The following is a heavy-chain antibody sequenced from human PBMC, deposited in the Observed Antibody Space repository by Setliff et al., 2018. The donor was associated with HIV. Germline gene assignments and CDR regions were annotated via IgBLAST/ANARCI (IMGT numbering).Heavy chain of an antibody. Sequence: AASVKVSCKASGDTFNSHAISWVRQAPGQGLEWMGGIIPIFGTPNYAQKFEGRLTITADESTSTVYMELSSLRSEDTAVYYCARDSRDIVVVIAPEPEPYYYYGLDVWGQGTTVTVSS. V-gene: IGHV1-69*13. J-gene: IGHJ6*02. CDR1: GDTFNSHA. CDR2: IIPIFGTP. CDR3: ARDSRDIVVVIAPEPEPYYYYGLDV. D-gene: IGHD2-15*01.